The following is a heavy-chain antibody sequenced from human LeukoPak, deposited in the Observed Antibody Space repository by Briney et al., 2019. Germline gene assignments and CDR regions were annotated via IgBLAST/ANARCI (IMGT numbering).Heavy chain of an antibody. J-gene: IGHJ5*02. Sequence: ASVKVSCKASGYTFTVYFMHWVRQAPGQGLELMGWINPNSGGTNYAQKFQGRVTMTRDTSISTAYMELSRLRSDDTAVYYCARQDHSIIWYHWFDPWGQGTLVTVSS. D-gene: IGHD6-13*01. CDR2: INPNSGGT. V-gene: IGHV1-2*02. CDR1: GYTFTVYF. CDR3: ARQDHSIIWYHWFDP.